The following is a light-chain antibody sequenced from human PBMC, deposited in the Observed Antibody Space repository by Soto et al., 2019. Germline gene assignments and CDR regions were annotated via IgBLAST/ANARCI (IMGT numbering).Light chain of an antibody. J-gene: IGKJ1*01. Sequence: EIVVTQSPGTLSLSPGERATLSCRASQSVSSSYSAWYQQKPGQAPRLLIYGASNRATGIPDRFSGSGSGTDFTLTISRLEPADFAVYYCQQHSSSAWTFGQGTRVEIK. CDR2: GAS. V-gene: IGKV3-20*01. CDR3: QQHSSSAWT. CDR1: QSVSSSY.